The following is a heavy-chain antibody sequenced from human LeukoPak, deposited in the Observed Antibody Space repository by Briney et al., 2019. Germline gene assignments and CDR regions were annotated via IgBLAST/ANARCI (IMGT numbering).Heavy chain of an antibody. CDR2: IYSGGST. CDR3: ARDHRLVDAFDI. Sequence: GGSLRLSCAASGFTVSSNYMSWVRQAPGKGLEWVSVIYSGGSTYYADSVKGRFTISRDNSKNTLYLQMNSLRAEDTAVYYCARDHRLVDAFDIWGQGTMDTVSS. V-gene: IGHV3-66*02. J-gene: IGHJ3*02. CDR1: GFTVSSNY. D-gene: IGHD1-14*01.